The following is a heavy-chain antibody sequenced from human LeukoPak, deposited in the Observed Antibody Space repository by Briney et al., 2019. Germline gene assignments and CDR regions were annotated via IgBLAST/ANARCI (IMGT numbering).Heavy chain of an antibody. D-gene: IGHD1-26*01. CDR2: IYYSGST. CDR1: GGSISSYY. CDR3: ARHRIVGAYYFDY. Sequence: SETLSLTCTVSGGSISSYYWSWIRQPPGKGLEWIGYIYYSGSTNYNPSLKSRVTISVDTSKNQFSLKLSSVTAADTAVYYCARHRIVGAYYFDYWGQGTLVTLSS. V-gene: IGHV4-59*08. J-gene: IGHJ4*02.